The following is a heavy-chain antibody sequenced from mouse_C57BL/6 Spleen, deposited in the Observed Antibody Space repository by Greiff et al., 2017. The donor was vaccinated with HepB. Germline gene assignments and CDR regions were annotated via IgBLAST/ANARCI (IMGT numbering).Heavy chain of an antibody. D-gene: IGHD4-1*01. CDR3: ARTGYWYFDV. CDR1: GYAFSSYW. J-gene: IGHJ1*03. Sequence: LVESGAELVKPGASVKISCKASGYAFSSYWMNWVKQRPGKGLEWIGQIYPGDGDTNYNGKFKGKATLTADKSSSTAYMQLSSLTSEDSAVYFCARTGYWYFDVWGTGTTVTVSS. CDR2: IYPGDGDT. V-gene: IGHV1-80*01.